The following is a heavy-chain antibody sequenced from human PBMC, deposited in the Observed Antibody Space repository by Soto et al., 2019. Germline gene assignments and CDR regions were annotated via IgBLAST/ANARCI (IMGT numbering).Heavy chain of an antibody. CDR3: ARDRSNGPFWFDY. J-gene: IGHJ4*02. V-gene: IGHV3-33*01. CDR1: GFTFSTYG. D-gene: IGHD3-3*01. CDR2: IWYDGSNK. Sequence: QVQLVESGGGVVQPGRSLRLSCAASGFTFSTYGIHWVRQAPGKGLEWVAVIWYDGSNKYYADSVKGRFTISRDNSKNTLYLKINARRAEDRVVYYGARDRSNGPFWFDYGAQGTLVSFSS.